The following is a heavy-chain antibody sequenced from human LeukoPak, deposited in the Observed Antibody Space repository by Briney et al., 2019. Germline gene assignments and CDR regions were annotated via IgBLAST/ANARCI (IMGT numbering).Heavy chain of an antibody. CDR3: AKFSAWFGEVYRFMDV. CDR2: IRYDGSNK. J-gene: IGHJ6*03. D-gene: IGHD3-10*01. Sequence: GGSLRLSCAASGFTFSSYGMHWVSQAPGKGLEWVAFIRYDGSNKYYADSVKGRFTISRDNSKNTLYLQMNSLRAEDTAVYYCAKFSAWFGEVYRFMDVWGKGTTFTVSS. CDR1: GFTFSSYG. V-gene: IGHV3-30*02.